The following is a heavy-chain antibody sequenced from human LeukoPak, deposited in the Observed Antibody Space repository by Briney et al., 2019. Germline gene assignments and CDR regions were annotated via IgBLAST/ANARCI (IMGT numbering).Heavy chain of an antibody. CDR2: INYSRST. Sequence: SETLSLTCAVYGGSFSGYYWSWIRQPPGKGLEWIGEINYSRSTNYNPSLKSRVTISVDTSKNQSSLKLSSVTAADTAVYYCARQTGSGLFILPGGQGTLVTVSS. CDR3: ARQTGSGLFILP. CDR1: GGSFSGYY. V-gene: IGHV4-34*01. D-gene: IGHD3/OR15-3a*01. J-gene: IGHJ4*02.